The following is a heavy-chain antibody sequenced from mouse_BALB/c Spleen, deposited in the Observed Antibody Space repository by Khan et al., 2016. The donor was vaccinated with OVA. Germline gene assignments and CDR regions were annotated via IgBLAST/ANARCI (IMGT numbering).Heavy chain of an antibody. V-gene: IGHV1-7*01. CDR3: TRHGYVAWFTY. Sequence: QVQLKESGAELAKPGASVKMSCKASGYTFINYWILWVKQRPGQGLEWIGYINPSTGYTEYNQNFKDKATLTADKSSSTAYIHLSNLTSEDSAVYYCTRHGYVAWFTYWGQGTLVTVSA. D-gene: IGHD2-2*01. CDR1: GYTFINYW. J-gene: IGHJ3*01. CDR2: INPSTGYT.